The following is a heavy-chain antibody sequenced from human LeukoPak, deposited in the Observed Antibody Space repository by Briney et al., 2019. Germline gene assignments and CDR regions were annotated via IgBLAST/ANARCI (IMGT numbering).Heavy chain of an antibody. CDR1: GGSISSSSYY. CDR2: IYYSGST. CDR3: ARGQDGSSYYYYYYMDV. V-gene: IGHV4-39*07. J-gene: IGHJ6*03. Sequence: PSETLSLTCTVSGGSISSSSYYWGWIRQPPGKGLEWIGSIYYSGSTNYNPSLKSRVTISVDTSKNQFSLKLSSVTAADTAVYYCARGQDGSSYYYYYYMDVWGKGTTVTISS. D-gene: IGHD3-10*01.